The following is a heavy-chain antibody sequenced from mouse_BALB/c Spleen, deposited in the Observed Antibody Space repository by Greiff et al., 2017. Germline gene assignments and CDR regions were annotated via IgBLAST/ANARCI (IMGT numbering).Heavy chain of an antibody. D-gene: IGHD2-1*01. J-gene: IGHJ4*01. CDR3: ECNYGAMDY. CDR1: GYTFTSSW. CDR2: IYPGDGDT. Sequence: QVQLQQSGAELARPGASVKLSCKASGYTFTSSWMQWVKQRPGQGLEWIGAIYPGDGDTRYTQKFKGKATLTADKSSSTAYMQLSSLASEDSAVYYCECNYGAMDYWGQGTSVTVAS. V-gene: IGHV1-87*01.